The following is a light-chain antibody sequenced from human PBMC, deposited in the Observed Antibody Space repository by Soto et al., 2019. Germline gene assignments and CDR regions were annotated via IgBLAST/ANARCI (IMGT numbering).Light chain of an antibody. CDR1: QIISSY. CDR2: SAS. V-gene: IGKV1-39*01. Sequence: DIQMTQSPSSLYAPVGDRLTITCRASQIISSYLNWYQQKPGKAPQLLIYSASSLPGGVPSRFSGSGFGTDFTLTMSSLQPEDFATYYCQQSYRTPLTFGGGTKVDIK. J-gene: IGKJ4*01. CDR3: QQSYRTPLT.